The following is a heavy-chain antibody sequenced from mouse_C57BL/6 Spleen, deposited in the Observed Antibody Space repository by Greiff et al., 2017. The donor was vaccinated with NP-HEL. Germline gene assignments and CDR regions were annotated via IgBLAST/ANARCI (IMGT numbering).Heavy chain of an antibody. CDR3: ARSTTVGNGYAMDY. J-gene: IGHJ4*01. CDR1: GYTFTDYN. D-gene: IGHD1-1*01. V-gene: IGHV1-18*01. CDR2: INPNNGGT. Sequence: EVQLQQSGPELVKPGASVKIPCKASGYTFTDYNMDWVKQSHGKSLEWIGDINPNNGGTIYNQKFKGKATLTVDKSSSTAYMELRSLTSEDTAVYYCARSTTVGNGYAMDYWGQGTSVTVSS.